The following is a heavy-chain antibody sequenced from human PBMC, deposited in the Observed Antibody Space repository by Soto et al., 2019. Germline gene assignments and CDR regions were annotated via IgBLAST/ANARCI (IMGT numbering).Heavy chain of an antibody. CDR2: ISAYNGNT. CDR3: ARAQGSSWYRRAFDI. CDR1: GYTFTSYG. Sequence: GASVKVSCKASGYTFTSYGISWVRQAPGQGLEWMEWISAYNGNTNYAQKLQGRVTMTTNTSTSTAYMELRSLRSDDTAVYYCARAQGSSWYRRAFDIWGQGTMVTVSS. J-gene: IGHJ3*02. V-gene: IGHV1-18*01. D-gene: IGHD6-13*01.